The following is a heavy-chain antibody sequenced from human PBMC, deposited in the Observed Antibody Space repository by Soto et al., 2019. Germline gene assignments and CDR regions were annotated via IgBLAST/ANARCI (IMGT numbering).Heavy chain of an antibody. CDR3: ARDHCSGGSCTPSDY. D-gene: IGHD2-15*01. Sequence: ASVKVSCKASVYTFTSYAMHWVRQAPGQRLEWMGWINAGNGNTKYSQKFQGRVTITRDTSASTAYMELSSLRSEDTAVYYCARDHCSGGSCTPSDYWGQGTLVTVSS. J-gene: IGHJ4*02. CDR1: VYTFTSYA. CDR2: INAGNGNT. V-gene: IGHV1-3*01.